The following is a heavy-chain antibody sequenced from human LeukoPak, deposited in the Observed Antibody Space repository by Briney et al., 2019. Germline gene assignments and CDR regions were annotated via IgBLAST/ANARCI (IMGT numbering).Heavy chain of an antibody. CDR1: GYTFTSYY. J-gene: IGHJ4*02. Sequence: ASVKVSCKASGYTFTSYYMHWVRQAPGQGLEWMGIINPSGGSTSYAQKFQGRVTMTRDTSTSTVYMELSSLRSEDTAVYYCARDTYCSGGSCYSGYFDQGGQGPLVTVSS. V-gene: IGHV1-46*01. CDR2: INPSGGST. D-gene: IGHD2-15*01. CDR3: ARDTYCSGGSCYSGYFDQ.